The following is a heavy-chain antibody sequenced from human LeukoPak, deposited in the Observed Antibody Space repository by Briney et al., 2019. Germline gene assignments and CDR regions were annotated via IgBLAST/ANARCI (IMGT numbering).Heavy chain of an antibody. CDR1: GFTFSIYA. CDR2: ISGGGSST. J-gene: IGHJ4*02. V-gene: IGHV3-23*01. CDR3: AKVFEAVMTPNDY. Sequence: PGGSLRLSCAASGFTFSIYAMTWVRHAPGKGLDWVSAISGGGSSTYSADSVKGRFTISRDNSKNTLYLQMNSLRDEETAVYYGAKVFEAVMTPNDYWGQGTLVTVSS. D-gene: IGHD2-21*01.